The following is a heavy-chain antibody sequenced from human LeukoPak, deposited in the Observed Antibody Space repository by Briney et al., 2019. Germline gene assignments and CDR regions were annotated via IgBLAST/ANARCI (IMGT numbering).Heavy chain of an antibody. J-gene: IGHJ5*02. CDR1: GFIVNYNY. Sequence: QPGGSLRLSCAASGFIVNYNYMSWVRQPPGKGLEWVSVVYSGGSTYYADSVKGRFTISRDNSKNMVYLQMNSLSVEDTAVYYCARVKVGTTYWFDPWGQGTLVTVSS. V-gene: IGHV3-66*01. CDR2: VYSGGST. CDR3: ARVKVGTTYWFDP. D-gene: IGHD1-26*01.